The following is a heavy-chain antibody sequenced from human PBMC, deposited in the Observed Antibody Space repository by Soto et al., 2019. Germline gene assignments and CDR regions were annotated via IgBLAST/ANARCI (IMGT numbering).Heavy chain of an antibody. J-gene: IGHJ4*02. D-gene: IGHD3-16*01. CDR1: GGSISSYY. CDR2: IYYSGST. V-gene: IGHV4-59*08. Sequence: SETLSLTCTVSGGSISSYYWSWIRQPPGKGLEWIGYIYYSGSTNYNPSLKSRVTISVDTSKNQFSLKLSSVTAADTAVYYCARGGGLMHLFDYWGQGTLVTVLL. CDR3: ARGGGLMHLFDY.